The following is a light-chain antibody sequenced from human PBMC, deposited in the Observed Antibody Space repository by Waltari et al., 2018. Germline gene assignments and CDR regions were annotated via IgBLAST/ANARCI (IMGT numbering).Light chain of an antibody. V-gene: IGLV2-14*01. CDR2: DVT. J-gene: IGLJ3*02. Sequence: QSALTQPASVSGSPGQSITISCTGTSSDVGAYNYVSWYQQHPGNAPQLMIYDVTKRPSGVSNRFSGSKSGNTASLTISGLQAEDEADYYCSSYTRISTWVFGGGTKLTVL. CDR1: SSDVGAYNY. CDR3: SSYTRISTWV.